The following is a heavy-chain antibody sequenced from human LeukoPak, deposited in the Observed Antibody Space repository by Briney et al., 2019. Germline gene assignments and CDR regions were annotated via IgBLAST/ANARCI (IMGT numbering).Heavy chain of an antibody. CDR3: ARVPPPYYYYGMDV. Sequence: SETLSLTCTVSGGSISSYYWSWIRQPPGQGLEWIGYIYYSGSTNCNPSLKSRVTISVDTSKNQFSLKLSSVTAADTAVYYCARVPPPYYYYGMDVWGQGTTVTVSS. V-gene: IGHV4-59*01. J-gene: IGHJ6*02. CDR1: GGSISSYY. CDR2: IYYSGST.